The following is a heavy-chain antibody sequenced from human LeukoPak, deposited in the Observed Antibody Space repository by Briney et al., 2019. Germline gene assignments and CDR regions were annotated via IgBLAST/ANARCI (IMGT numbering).Heavy chain of an antibody. D-gene: IGHD5-18*01. CDR3: TRDYGYTAPFDY. J-gene: IGHJ4*02. Sequence: GGSLRLSCTASGFTFGDYAMTWVRQAPGKGLEWGGFIRSKAYGGTTEYAASVKGRFTISRDDSKSIAYLQMNSLKTEDIAVYYCTRDYGYTAPFDYWGQGTLVTVSS. CDR2: IRSKAYGGTT. CDR1: GFTFGDYA. V-gene: IGHV3-49*04.